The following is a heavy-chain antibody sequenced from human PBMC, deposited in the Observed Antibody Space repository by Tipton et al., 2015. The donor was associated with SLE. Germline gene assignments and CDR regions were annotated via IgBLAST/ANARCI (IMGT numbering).Heavy chain of an antibody. J-gene: IGHJ4*02. CDR2: FYPSGST. Sequence: TLSLTCTVSAGSIRSAAYYWGWIRPPPGKGLEWIGSFYPSGSTYSNPSLKSRVTIPVEMSKNQFSLKLSSVTAADTAVYSCARGPVTGSGSFYTHFDYWGQGTLVTVSS. CDR3: ARGPVTGSGSFYTHFDY. V-gene: IGHV4-39*07. CDR1: AGSIRSAAYY. D-gene: IGHD3-10*01.